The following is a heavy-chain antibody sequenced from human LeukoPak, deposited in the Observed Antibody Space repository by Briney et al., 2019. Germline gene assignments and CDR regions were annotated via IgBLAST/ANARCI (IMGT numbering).Heavy chain of an antibody. CDR1: GYTLTELS. CDR2: FDPEDGET. V-gene: IGHV1-24*01. CDR3: ARGQKYRNGYTVTELGSGYFDY. Sequence: ASVKVSCKVSGYTLTELSMHWVRQAPGKGLEWMGGFDPEDGETIYARKFQGRVAMTEDTSTDTAYMELSSLRSEDTAVYYCARGQKYRNGYTVTELGSGYFDYWGQGTLVTVSS. J-gene: IGHJ4*02. D-gene: IGHD5-18*01.